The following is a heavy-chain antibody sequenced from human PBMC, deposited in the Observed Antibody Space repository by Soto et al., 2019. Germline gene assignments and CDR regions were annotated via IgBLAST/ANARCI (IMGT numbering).Heavy chain of an antibody. V-gene: IGHV4-59*01. J-gene: IGHJ4*02. CDR3: ARESYYGSGATVVGY. D-gene: IGHD3-10*01. CDR1: GGSISNFY. CDR2: IYYSGTT. Sequence: SETLSLTCTVSGGSISNFYWSWIRQPPGKGLEWIGYIYYSGTTSYNPSLNSRVTISVDTSKNQFSLKLNSVTAADTAVYYCARESYYGSGATVVGYWGLGTLVT.